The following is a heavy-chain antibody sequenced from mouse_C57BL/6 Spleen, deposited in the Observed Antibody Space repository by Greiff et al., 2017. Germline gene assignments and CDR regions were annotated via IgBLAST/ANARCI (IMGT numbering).Heavy chain of an antibody. CDR2: ISYDGSN. D-gene: IGHD1-1*01. V-gene: IGHV3-6*01. CDR1: GYSITSGYY. CDR3: ARGGSNPWFAY. Sequence: EVKLQESGPGLVKPSQSLSLTCSVTGYSITSGYYWNWIRQFPGKKLEWMGYISYDGSNNYNPSLKNRISITRDTSKNQYFLKLNSVTTEDTATYYCARGGSNPWFAYWGQGTLVTVSA. J-gene: IGHJ3*01.